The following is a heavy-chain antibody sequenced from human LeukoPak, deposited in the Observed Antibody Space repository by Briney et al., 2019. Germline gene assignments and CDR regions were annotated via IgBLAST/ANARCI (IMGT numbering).Heavy chain of an antibody. CDR1: GFTFSSYA. CDR2: ISGSGGST. V-gene: IGHV3-23*01. Sequence: GGSLRLSCAASGFTFSSYAMSWVRQAPGKGLEWVSGISGSGGSTYYADSVKGRFTISRDNSKNTLYLQMNSLRAEDTAVYYCARDVSWFGEGYYYYMDVWGKGTTVTVSS. D-gene: IGHD3-10*01. J-gene: IGHJ6*03. CDR3: ARDVSWFGEGYYYYMDV.